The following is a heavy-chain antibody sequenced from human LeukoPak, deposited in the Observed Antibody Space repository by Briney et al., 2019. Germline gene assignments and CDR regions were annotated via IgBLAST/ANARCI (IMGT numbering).Heavy chain of an antibody. J-gene: IGHJ3*02. CDR1: GFTVSSNH. CDR2: IYSGGST. V-gene: IGHV3-53*01. CDR3: ARANYYDSSGYLAAFDI. Sequence: GGSLRLSCAASGFTVSSNHMSWVRQAPGKGLEWVSVIYSGGSTYYADSVKGRFTISRDNSKNTLYLQMNSLRAEDTALYYCARANYYDSSGYLAAFDIRGQGTMVTVSS. D-gene: IGHD3-22*01.